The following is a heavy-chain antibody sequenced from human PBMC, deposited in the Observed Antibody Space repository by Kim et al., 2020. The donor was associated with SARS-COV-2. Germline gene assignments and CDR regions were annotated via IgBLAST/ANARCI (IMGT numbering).Heavy chain of an antibody. V-gene: IGHV1-3*01. D-gene: IGHD4-4*01. CDR2: INAGNGNT. Sequence: ASVKVSCKASGYTFITYALHWVRQAPGQRLEWMGWINAGNGNTRYSQMFQGRVIITRDTVASTVSMELSSLKFEDTAIYYCARERSRGTVTTTGWHGFD. CDR1: GYTFITYA. J-gene: IGHJ3*02. CDR3: ARERSRGTVTTTGWHGFD.